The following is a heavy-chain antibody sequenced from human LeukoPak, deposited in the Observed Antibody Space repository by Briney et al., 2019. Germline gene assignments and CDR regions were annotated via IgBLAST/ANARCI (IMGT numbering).Heavy chain of an antibody. V-gene: IGHV3-21*01. CDR2: ISSSSSYI. J-gene: IGHJ4*02. D-gene: IGHD6-19*01. Sequence: PGGSLRLSCAASGFTFSSYSMNWVRQAPGKGLEWVPSISSSSSYIYYADSVKGRFTISRDNAKNSLYLQMNSLRAEDTAVYYCARSSSGWYMKNGYYFDYWGQGTLVTVPS. CDR1: GFTFSSYS. CDR3: ARSSSGWYMKNGYYFDY.